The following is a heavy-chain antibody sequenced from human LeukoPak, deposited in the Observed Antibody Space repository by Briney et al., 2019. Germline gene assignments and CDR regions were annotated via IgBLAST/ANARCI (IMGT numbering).Heavy chain of an antibody. CDR2: FYYSGST. Sequence: SETLSLTCTVSGGSISSYYWSWSRQPPGKGLEWSGYFYYSGSTNYNPSLKSRVTISVDTSKDQFSLKLSSVTAADTAVYYCARGDWGFPYYFDYWGQGTLVTVSS. CDR3: ARGDWGFPYYFDY. V-gene: IGHV4-59*01. J-gene: IGHJ4*02. D-gene: IGHD7-27*01. CDR1: GGSISSYY.